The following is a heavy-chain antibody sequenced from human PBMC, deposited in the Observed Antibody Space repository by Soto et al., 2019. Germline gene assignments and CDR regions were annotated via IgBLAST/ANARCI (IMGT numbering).Heavy chain of an antibody. CDR1: GFTFSSYV. CDR3: ARKCSSTSCHQFYYYYALDV. D-gene: IGHD2-2*01. Sequence: GGSLRLSCAASGFTFSSYVMYWVRQAPGKGPEWVALISFDGSDKFYADSVKGRFTISRDNSKNTLYLQMNTLRPEDTAVYYCARKCSSTSCHQFYYYYALDVWGQGTTVTVSS. V-gene: IGHV3-30-3*01. J-gene: IGHJ6*02. CDR2: ISFDGSDK.